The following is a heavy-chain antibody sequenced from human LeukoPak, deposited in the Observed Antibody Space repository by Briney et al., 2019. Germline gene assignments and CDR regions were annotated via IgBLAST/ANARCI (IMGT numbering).Heavy chain of an antibody. CDR1: GFTFSSYW. CDR3: ARMSSSSWYVCDY. D-gene: IGHD6-13*01. V-gene: IGHV3-7*01. J-gene: IGHJ4*02. CDR2: IKQDGTEK. Sequence: GGSLRLSCAASGFTFSSYWMTWVRQAPGKGPEWVANIKQDGTEKYYVDSVTGRFTISRDNAKDSLYLQMNSLRADDTAVYYCARMSSSSWYVCDYWGQGTLVTVAS.